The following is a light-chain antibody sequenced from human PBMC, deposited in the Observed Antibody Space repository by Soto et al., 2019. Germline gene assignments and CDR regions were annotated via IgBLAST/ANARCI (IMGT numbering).Light chain of an antibody. CDR2: GAS. J-gene: IGKJ4*01. Sequence: EIVMTQSPATLSVSPGERATLSCRASQRVSSNLAWYQQNPGQAPRLLSYGASTRATGIPARFSGSGSGTEFTLTISSLQSQDFAVYYSQQYNNWPLTFGGGTKVEIK. CDR3: QQYNNWPLT. CDR1: QRVSSN. V-gene: IGKV3-15*01.